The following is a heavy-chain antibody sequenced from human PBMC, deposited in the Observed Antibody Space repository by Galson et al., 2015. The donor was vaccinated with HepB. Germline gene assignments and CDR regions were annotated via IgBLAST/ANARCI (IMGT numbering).Heavy chain of an antibody. Sequence: SCKASGGTFSSYTISWVRQAPGQGLEWMGRIIPILGIANYAQKFQGRVTITADKSTSTAYMELSSLRSEDTAVYYCAREDYYDSSGYYHYYFDYWGQGTLVTVSS. CDR2: IIPILGIA. CDR3: AREDYYDSSGYYHYYFDY. D-gene: IGHD3-22*01. J-gene: IGHJ4*02. CDR1: GGTFSSYT. V-gene: IGHV1-69*02.